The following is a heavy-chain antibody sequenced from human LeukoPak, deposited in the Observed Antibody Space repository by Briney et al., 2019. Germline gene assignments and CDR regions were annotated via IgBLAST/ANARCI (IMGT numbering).Heavy chain of an antibody. CDR2: INPNDGDT. CDR3: ARSNFLYCSSTTCLFDY. D-gene: IGHD2-2*01. Sequence: ASVKLPCKASGYTFTHYYMHWVRQAPGQGFEWMGWINPNDGDTNYAQKFQGRVTMTRDTSISTAHMEVSRLRSDDTAVYYCARSNFLYCSSTTCLFDYWGQGTLVTVSS. V-gene: IGHV1-2*02. J-gene: IGHJ4*02. CDR1: GYTFTHYY.